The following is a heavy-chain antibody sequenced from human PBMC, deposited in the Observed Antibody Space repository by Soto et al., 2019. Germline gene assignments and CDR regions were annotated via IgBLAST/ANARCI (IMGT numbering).Heavy chain of an antibody. CDR3: ARAPKTRSNWFDP. J-gene: IGHJ5*02. Sequence: GGSLRLSCAASGFTFSDYYMSWIRQAPGKGLEWVSYISSSSSYTNYADSVKGRFTISRDNAKNSLYLQMNSLRAEDTAVYYCARAPKTRSNWFDPWGQGTLVTVSS. CDR2: ISSSSSYT. V-gene: IGHV3-11*06. CDR1: GFTFSDYY.